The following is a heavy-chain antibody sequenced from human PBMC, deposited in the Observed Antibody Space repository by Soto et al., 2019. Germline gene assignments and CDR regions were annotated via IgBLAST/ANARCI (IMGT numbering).Heavy chain of an antibody. CDR2: ISSSGSTI. D-gene: IGHD3-3*01. CDR3: ARESRSFWSGYYAPGCFDY. J-gene: IGHJ4*02. Sequence: EVQLVESGGGLVQPGGSLRLSCAASGFTFSSYEMNWVRQAPGKGLEWVSYISSSGSTIYYADSVKGRFTISRDNAKNSLYLQMNSLRAEDTAVYYCARESRSFWSGYYAPGCFDYWGQGTLVTVSS. CDR1: GFTFSSYE. V-gene: IGHV3-48*03.